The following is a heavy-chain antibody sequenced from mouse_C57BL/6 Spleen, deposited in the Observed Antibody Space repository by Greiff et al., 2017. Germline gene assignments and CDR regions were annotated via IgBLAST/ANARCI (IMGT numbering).Heavy chain of an antibody. J-gene: IGHJ1*03. CDR3: ARYYFDV. Sequence: QVQLQQSGPELVKPGASVKISCKASGYAFSSSWMNWVKQRPGKGLEWIGRIYPGDGDTNYNGKFKGKATLTADKSSSTAYMQLSSLTSEDSAVYFCARYYFDVWGTGTTVTVSS. V-gene: IGHV1-82*01. CDR1: GYAFSSSW. CDR2: IYPGDGDT.